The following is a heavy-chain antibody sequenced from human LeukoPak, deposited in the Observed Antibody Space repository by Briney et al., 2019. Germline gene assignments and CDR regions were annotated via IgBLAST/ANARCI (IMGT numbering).Heavy chain of an antibody. Sequence: ASVKDSCKASGYTFSGYYLHWVRPAPGQGLQWVGWINPNSGDTHYAQMFQGRVTMTRDTSINTAYMELRRVRSDDTAVYYCAKSSQYSSAWFTGSFDYWGQGTLVTVSS. CDR3: AKSSQYSSAWFTGSFDY. V-gene: IGHV1-2*02. D-gene: IGHD6-13*01. J-gene: IGHJ4*02. CDR1: GYTFSGYY. CDR2: INPNSGDT.